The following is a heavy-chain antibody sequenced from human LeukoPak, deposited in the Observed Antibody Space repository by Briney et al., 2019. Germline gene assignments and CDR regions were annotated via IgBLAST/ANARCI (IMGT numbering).Heavy chain of an antibody. CDR3: ARGVWFGEYDY. V-gene: IGHV1-46*01. D-gene: IGHD3-10*01. CDR2: INPTGGST. Sequence: GGSLRLSCAASGFTFSSYGMHWVRQAPGQGLEWMGLINPTGGSTGYAQKFQGRVTMTRDMSTSTDYMELSSLRSEDTAIYYCARGVWFGEYDYWGQGTLVTVSS. CDR1: GFTFSSYG. J-gene: IGHJ4*02.